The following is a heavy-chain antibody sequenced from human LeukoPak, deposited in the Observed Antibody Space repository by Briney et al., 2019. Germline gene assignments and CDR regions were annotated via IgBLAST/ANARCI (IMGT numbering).Heavy chain of an antibody. V-gene: IGHV1-8*02. Sequence: ASVKVSCKASGYTFTSYDINWVRQATGQGLEWMGWMNPNSGNTGYAQKFLGRVTMTKDTSTSTVYMELSSPRSEDTAVYYCARRPKIGYCSSTSCSGYLDYWGQGTLVTVSS. D-gene: IGHD2-2*01. CDR2: MNPNSGNT. CDR1: GYTFTSYD. J-gene: IGHJ4*02. CDR3: ARRPKIGYCSSTSCSGYLDY.